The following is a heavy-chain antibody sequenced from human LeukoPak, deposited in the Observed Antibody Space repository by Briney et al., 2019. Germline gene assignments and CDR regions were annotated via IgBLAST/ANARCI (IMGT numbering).Heavy chain of an antibody. J-gene: IGHJ4*02. CDR1: GFTFSSYA. CDR2: ISSNGGST. CDR3: AKDHITIFGVVIRLLADY. V-gene: IGHV3-64*01. Sequence: GGSLRLSCAASGFTFSSYAMHWVRQAPGKGLEYVSAISSNGGSTYYANSVKGRFVISRDNSKNTLYLQMGSLRAEDTAVYYCAKDHITIFGVVIRLLADYWGQGTLVTVSS. D-gene: IGHD3-3*01.